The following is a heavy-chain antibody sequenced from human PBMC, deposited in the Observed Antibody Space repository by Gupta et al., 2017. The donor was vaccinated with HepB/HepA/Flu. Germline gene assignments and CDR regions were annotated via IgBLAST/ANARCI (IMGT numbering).Heavy chain of an antibody. CDR1: GFTFSSYG. Sequence: QVQLVESGGGVVQPGRSLRLSCAASGFTFSSYGMHWVRQAPGKGLEWVAVIWYDGSNKYYADSVKGRFTISRDNSKNTLYLQMNSLRAEDTAVYYCAREASIAAATDHPYYYYYYMDVWGKGTTVTVSS. D-gene: IGHD6-13*01. CDR3: AREASIAAATDHPYYYYYYMDV. V-gene: IGHV3-33*01. J-gene: IGHJ6*03. CDR2: IWYDGSNK.